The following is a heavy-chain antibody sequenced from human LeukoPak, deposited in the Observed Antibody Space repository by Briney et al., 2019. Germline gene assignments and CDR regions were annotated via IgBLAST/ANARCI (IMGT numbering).Heavy chain of an antibody. CDR2: INPNSGGT. V-gene: IGHV1-2*02. J-gene: IGHJ4*02. CDR3: AREGNGMNYDYVWGSYRYFPFDY. D-gene: IGHD3-16*02. Sequence: ASVKVSCKASGYSFTGYYMHWVRQAPGQGLEWMGCINPNSGGTNYVQKFQGRVTMTRDTSISTAYMELSRLRSDDKAVYYCAREGNGMNYDYVWGSYRYFPFDYWGQGTLVTVSS. CDR1: GYSFTGYY.